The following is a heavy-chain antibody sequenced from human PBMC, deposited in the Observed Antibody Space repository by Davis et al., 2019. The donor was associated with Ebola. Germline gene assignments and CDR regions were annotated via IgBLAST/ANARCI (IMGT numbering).Heavy chain of an antibody. CDR1: GFTFSAYD. CDR2: ISYDESQK. CDR3: ARQRAEGGGMDV. J-gene: IGHJ6*02. V-gene: IGHV3-33*05. Sequence: GESLKISCSGSGFTFSAYDFHWVRQAPGKGLQRVAHISYDESQKDLLDSVEGRSTISRDNSKNTLVLQMDSLRVEDTGVYYCARQRAEGGGMDVWGQGTTVTVSS.